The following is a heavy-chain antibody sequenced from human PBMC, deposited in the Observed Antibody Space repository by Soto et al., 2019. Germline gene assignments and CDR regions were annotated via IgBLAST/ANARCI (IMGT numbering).Heavy chain of an antibody. J-gene: IGHJ3*02. CDR2: IYWDDDN. CDR1: GFSLRTSGVG. CDR3: TERRYSSNSCYDAVDI. Sequence: SGPTLVKPTQPLTLTCTFSGFSLRTSGVGVGWIRQPPGKALEWLALIYWDDDNRYSPTLKSMHTITKDTSKNQVVLTITNMNPVDAATYYSTERRYSSNSCYDAVDIWGQGTLVTVSS. D-gene: IGHD2-2*01. V-gene: IGHV2-5*02.